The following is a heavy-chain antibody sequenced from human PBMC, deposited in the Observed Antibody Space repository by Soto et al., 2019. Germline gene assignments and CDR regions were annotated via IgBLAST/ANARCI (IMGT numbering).Heavy chain of an antibody. Sequence: SETLSLTCAVYGGSFSPYYWGWLRQPPGKGLEWIGSIYHGGSTYYNPSLNSRVTLSIDMTNNHVSLILNSVTAADTAVYYCARVGPWVPYYYDSSPYTFENWFDPWGQGTLVTVSS. CDR1: GGSFSPYY. CDR3: ARVGPWVPYYYDSSPYTFENWFDP. J-gene: IGHJ5*02. D-gene: IGHD3-22*01. V-gene: IGHV4-38-2*01. CDR2: IYHGGST.